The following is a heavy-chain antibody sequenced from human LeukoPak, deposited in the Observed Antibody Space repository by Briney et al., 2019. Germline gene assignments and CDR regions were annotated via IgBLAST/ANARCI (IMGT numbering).Heavy chain of an antibody. CDR1: GFTVSSNY. D-gene: IGHD1-26*01. CDR3: ARDPKNGGSYLDAFDI. Sequence: GGSLRLSCAASGFTVSSNYMSWVRQAPGKGLEWVSVIYSGGSTYYADSVKGRFTISRDNSKNTLYLQMNSLRAEDTAVYYCARDPKNGGSYLDAFDIWGQGTMVTVSS. V-gene: IGHV3-53*01. J-gene: IGHJ3*02. CDR2: IYSGGST.